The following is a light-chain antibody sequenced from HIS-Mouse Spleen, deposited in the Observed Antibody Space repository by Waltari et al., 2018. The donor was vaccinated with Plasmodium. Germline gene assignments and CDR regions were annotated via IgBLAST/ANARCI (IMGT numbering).Light chain of an antibody. V-gene: IGLV8-61*01. J-gene: IGLJ2*01. Sequence: QTVVTQEPSFSVSPGGTVTLTCGFSSGSVSTSYHHSWYQQPPGQAPRTLIYSTNTRSSGVPDRFSGSILGNKAALTITGAQADDESDYYCVLYMGSGIWVFGGGTKLTVL. CDR1: SGSVSTSYH. CDR2: STN. CDR3: VLYMGSGIWV.